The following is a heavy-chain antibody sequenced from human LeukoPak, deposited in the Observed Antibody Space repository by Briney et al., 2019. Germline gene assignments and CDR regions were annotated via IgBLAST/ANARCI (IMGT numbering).Heavy chain of an antibody. CDR3: ARGRLVYGHSTENCDY. Sequence: RSGGSLRLSCAASGFTFNSYWMHWVRQAPGKGLVWVSRINSDGTSTGYADSVKGRFSISRDNAKNTLYLQMSSLRAADTAVYYRARGRLVYGHSTENCDYWGQGTLVTVSS. CDR1: GFTFNSYW. CDR2: INSDGTST. V-gene: IGHV3-74*01. D-gene: IGHD2-8*01. J-gene: IGHJ4*02.